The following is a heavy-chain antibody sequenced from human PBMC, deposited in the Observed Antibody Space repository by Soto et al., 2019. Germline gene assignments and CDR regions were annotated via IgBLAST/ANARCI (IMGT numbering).Heavy chain of an antibody. CDR3: AISLQGRYCSSTSCYTGYFDY. V-gene: IGHV1-69*01. Sequence: QVQLVQSGAEVKKPGSSVKVSCKASGGTFSSYAISWVRQAPGQGLEWMGGIIPIFDTANYAQKFQGRVTITADESTSTAYMELSSLRSEDTAVYYCAISLQGRYCSSTSCYTGYFDYWGQGTLVTVSS. CDR1: GGTFSSYA. J-gene: IGHJ4*02. CDR2: IIPIFDTA. D-gene: IGHD2-2*02.